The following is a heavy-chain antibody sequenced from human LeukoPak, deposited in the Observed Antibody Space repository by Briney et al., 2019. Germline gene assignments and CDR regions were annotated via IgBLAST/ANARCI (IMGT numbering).Heavy chain of an antibody. J-gene: IGHJ4*02. CDR3: ARCSLWFGESLDY. D-gene: IGHD3-10*01. Sequence: SETLSLTCAVYGGPFSGYYWSWIRQPPGKGLEWIGEINHSGSTNYNPSLKSRVTISVDTSKNQFSLKLSSVTAADTAVYYCARCSLWFGESLDYWGQGTLVTVSS. CDR2: INHSGST. V-gene: IGHV4-34*01. CDR1: GGPFSGYY.